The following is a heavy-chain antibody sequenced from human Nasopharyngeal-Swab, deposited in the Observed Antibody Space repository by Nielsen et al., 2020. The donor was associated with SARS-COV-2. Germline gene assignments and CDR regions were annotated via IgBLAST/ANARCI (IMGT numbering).Heavy chain of an antibody. CDR2: IYHSGST. CDR3: ARRRYFDWLPSYFDY. D-gene: IGHD3-9*01. CDR1: GGSISSSNW. V-gene: IGHV4-4*02. Sequence: SETLSLTCAVSGGSISSSNWWSWVRQPPGKGLEWIGEIYHSGSTNYNPSLKSRVTISVDTSKNQFSLKLSSVTAADTAVYYCARRRYFDWLPSYFDYWGQGTLVTVSS. J-gene: IGHJ4*02.